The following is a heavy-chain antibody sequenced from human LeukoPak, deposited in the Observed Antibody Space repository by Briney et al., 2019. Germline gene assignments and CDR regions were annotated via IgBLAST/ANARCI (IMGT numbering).Heavy chain of an antibody. CDR1: GFTFSSYA. V-gene: IGHV3-23*01. CDR2: ISGSGGST. D-gene: IGHD3-10*01. Sequence: GGSLRLSCAASGFTFSSYAMTWVRQAPGKGLEWVSAISGSGGSTYYADSVKGRFTISRDNSKNTLYLQMNSLRAEDTAVYYCAKDRGYYGSGSTPADYWGQGTLVTVSS. CDR3: AKDRGYYGSGSTPADY. J-gene: IGHJ4*02.